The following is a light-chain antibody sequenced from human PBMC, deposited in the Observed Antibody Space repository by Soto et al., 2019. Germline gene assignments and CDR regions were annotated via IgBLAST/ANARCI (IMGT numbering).Light chain of an antibody. V-gene: IGLV7-46*01. Sequence: QAVVTQEPSLTVSPGRTVTLTCGSSTGAVTSGHYPYWFQQKPGQAPRTLIFDTNKQHSWTPARFSGSLLGGKAALTLSGAQHEEEAEYCCLLAYSGASVFGGGTQLTVL. CDR2: DTN. CDR3: LLAYSGASV. J-gene: IGLJ7*01. CDR1: TGAVTSGHY.